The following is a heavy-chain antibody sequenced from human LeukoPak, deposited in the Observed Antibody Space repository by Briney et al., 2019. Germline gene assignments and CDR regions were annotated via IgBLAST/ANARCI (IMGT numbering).Heavy chain of an antibody. CDR1: GGSFSGYY. D-gene: IGHD2-15*01. Sequence: SETLSLTCAVYGGSFSGYYWSWIRQPPGKGLEWIGEINHSGSTNYNPSLKSRVTISVDTSKNQFSLKLSSVTAADTAVYYCARDPRYVVVVAATSPSGFDYWGQGTLVTVSS. V-gene: IGHV4-34*01. CDR2: INHSGST. J-gene: IGHJ4*02. CDR3: ARDPRYVVVVAATSPSGFDY.